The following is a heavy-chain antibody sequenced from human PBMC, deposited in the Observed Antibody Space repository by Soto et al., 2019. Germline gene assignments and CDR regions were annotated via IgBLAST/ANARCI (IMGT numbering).Heavy chain of an antibody. D-gene: IGHD6-19*01. V-gene: IGHV2-5*02. CDR3: AHRQGFGYSSGWSDYYYYYMDV. Sequence: QITLKESGPTLVKPTQTLTLTCTFSGFSLSTSGVGVGWIRQPPGKALEWLALIYWDDDKRYSPSLKSRLTITKDTSNNQVVLTMTNMDPVDTATYYCAHRQGFGYSSGWSDYYYYYMDVWGKGTTVTVSS. CDR1: GFSLSTSGVG. CDR2: IYWDDDK. J-gene: IGHJ6*03.